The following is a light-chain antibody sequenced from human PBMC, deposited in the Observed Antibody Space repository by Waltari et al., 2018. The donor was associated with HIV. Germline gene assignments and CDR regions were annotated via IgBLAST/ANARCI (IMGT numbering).Light chain of an antibody. CDR2: DNH. CDR3: GTWDSSLSVVV. CDR1: RAPVGHNS. J-gene: IGLJ1*01. Sequence: QSVLTQPRTVSAAAGPKLTIPCPGRRAPVGHNSVPRYQQLPGTAPKLPIYDNHQRPSGIPDRFSGSKSGTSATLGITGLQTGDEADYYCGTWDSSLSVVVFGTGTKVTVL. V-gene: IGLV1-51*01.